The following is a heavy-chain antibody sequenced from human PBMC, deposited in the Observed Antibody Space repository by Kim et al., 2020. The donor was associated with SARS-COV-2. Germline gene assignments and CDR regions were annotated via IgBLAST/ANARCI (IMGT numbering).Heavy chain of an antibody. CDR3: ATSRDGYKYYYYYGMDV. CDR1: GFTFGDYA. J-gene: IGHJ6*02. CDR2: ISWNSGSI. Sequence: GGSLRLSCAASGFTFGDYAMHWVRQAPGKGLEWVSGISWNSGSIGYADSVKGRFTISRDNAKNSLYLQMNSLRAEDTALYYCATSRDGYKYYYYYGMDVWGQGTTVTVSS. V-gene: IGHV3-9*01. D-gene: IGHD5-12*01.